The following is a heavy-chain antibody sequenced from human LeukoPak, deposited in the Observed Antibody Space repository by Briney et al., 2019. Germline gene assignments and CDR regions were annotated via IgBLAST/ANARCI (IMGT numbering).Heavy chain of an antibody. Sequence: GGSLRLSCAASGFTFSSYAMSWVRQAPGKGLEWVSAISGSGGSTYYADSVKGRFTISRDNSKNTLYLQMNSLRAEDTAVYYCAKGKGVVPAAIRGGDWFDPWGEETLVTVSS. CDR2: ISGSGGST. CDR1: GFTFSSYA. D-gene: IGHD2-2*01. CDR3: AKGKGVVPAAIRGGDWFDP. V-gene: IGHV3-23*01. J-gene: IGHJ5*02.